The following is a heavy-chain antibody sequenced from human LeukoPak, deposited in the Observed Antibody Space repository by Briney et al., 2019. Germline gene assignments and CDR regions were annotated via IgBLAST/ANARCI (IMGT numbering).Heavy chain of an antibody. J-gene: IGHJ3*02. CDR1: GGSISSGAYY. CDR2: IYYSGST. V-gene: IGHV4-30-4*01. Sequence: PSETLSLTCTVSGGSISSGAYYWRWIRQPPGKGLEWIGYIYYSGSTYYNPSLKSRVTISVEKSKNQFSLKLSSVTAADTAVYYCASYDSGDLDAFDIWGQGTMVTVSS. D-gene: IGHD3-22*01. CDR3: ASYDSGDLDAFDI.